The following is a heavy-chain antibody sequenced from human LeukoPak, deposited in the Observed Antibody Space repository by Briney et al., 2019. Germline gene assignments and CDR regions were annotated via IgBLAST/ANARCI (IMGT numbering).Heavy chain of an antibody. CDR2: ISSSSSYI. Sequence: GGSLRLSCAASGFTFSSYSMNWVRQAPGKGLEWVSSISSSSSYIYYADSVKGRFTISRDNAKNSLYLLLNSLRVEDTAVYYCARLGAGSSWSCDDYWGQGTLVTVSS. J-gene: IGHJ4*02. CDR3: ARLGAGSSWSCDDY. V-gene: IGHV3-21*01. CDR1: GFTFSSYS. D-gene: IGHD6-13*01.